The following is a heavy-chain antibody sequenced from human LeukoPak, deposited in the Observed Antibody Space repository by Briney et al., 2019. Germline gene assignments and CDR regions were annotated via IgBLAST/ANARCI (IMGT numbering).Heavy chain of an antibody. D-gene: IGHD3-22*01. CDR3: ARISYYYDDSGHPGYFEY. CDR1: GYSISSGYY. J-gene: IGHJ4*02. Sequence: SETLSLTCAVSGYSISSGYYWGWIRQPPGKGLEWIASIYDSGNSYYNPSLKRRPTISVNPSKNQFSLKLGSVTAADTAQFYCARISYYYDDSGHPGYFEYWGLGTLVTVSS. V-gene: IGHV4-38-2*01. CDR2: IYDSGNS.